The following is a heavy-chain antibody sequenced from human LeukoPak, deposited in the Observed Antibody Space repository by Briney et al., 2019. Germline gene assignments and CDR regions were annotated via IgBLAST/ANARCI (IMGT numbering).Heavy chain of an antibody. CDR3: AKVVATIEGGFFDY. D-gene: IGHD5-12*01. CDR2: TRGSGGTT. V-gene: IGHV3-23*01. CDR1: GFTFSSYV. Sequence: GGSLRLSCTASGFTFSSYVLTWVRQAPGKGLEWVSDTRGSGGTTYHADSVKGRFTISRDNSKNTLYLQMNSLRAEDTAVYYCAKVVATIEGGFFDYWGQGTLVTVSS. J-gene: IGHJ4*02.